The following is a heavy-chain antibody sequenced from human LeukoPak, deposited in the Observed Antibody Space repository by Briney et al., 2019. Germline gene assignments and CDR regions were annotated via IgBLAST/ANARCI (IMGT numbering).Heavy chain of an antibody. D-gene: IGHD1-7*01. CDR1: GFTFDNAW. Sequence: GGSLRLSCAASGFTFDNAWMSWVRQAPGKGLEWVAVISYDGSNKYYADSVKGRFTISRDNSKNTLYLQMNSLRAEDTAVYYCAKDQRDWNYESIYYYYYHMDVWGKGTTVTVSS. J-gene: IGHJ6*03. CDR3: AKDQRDWNYESIYYYYYHMDV. CDR2: ISYDGSNK. V-gene: IGHV3-30*18.